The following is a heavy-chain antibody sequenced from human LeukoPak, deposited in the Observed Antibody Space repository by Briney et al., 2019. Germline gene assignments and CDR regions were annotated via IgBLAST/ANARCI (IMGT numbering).Heavy chain of an antibody. CDR1: GFTFSSYE. CDR2: ISSSGSTI. V-gene: IGHV3-48*03. J-gene: IGHJ4*02. CDR3: AKSGYSAYDHRNYDY. Sequence: GGSLRLSCAASGFTFSSYEMNWVRQAPGKGLEWVSYISSSGSTIYYADSVKGRFTISRDNSKNTLYLQMNSLRAEDTAVYYCAKSGYSAYDHRNYDYWGQGTLVTVSS. D-gene: IGHD5-12*01.